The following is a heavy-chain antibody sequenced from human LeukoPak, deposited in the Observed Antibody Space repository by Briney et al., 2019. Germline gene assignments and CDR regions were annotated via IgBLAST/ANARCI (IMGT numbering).Heavy chain of an antibody. CDR2: IIPIFGTA. CDR1: GGTFSSYA. D-gene: IGHD2-21*02. V-gene: IGHV1-69*05. Sequence: SVKVSCKASGGTFSSYAISWVRQAPGQGLDWMGRIIPIFGTANYAQKFQGRVTITTDESTSTAYTELSSLRSEDTAVYYCARGIVVVTADISEGPYDYWGQGTLVTVSS. J-gene: IGHJ4*02. CDR3: ARGIVVVTADISEGPYDY.